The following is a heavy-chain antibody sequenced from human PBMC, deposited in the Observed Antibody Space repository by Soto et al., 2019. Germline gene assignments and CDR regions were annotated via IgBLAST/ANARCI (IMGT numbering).Heavy chain of an antibody. D-gene: IGHD1-26*01. J-gene: IGHJ3*02. CDR2: IYHSGST. V-gene: IGHV4-30-2*01. CDR3: ARQGWGGNAFDI. CDR1: GGSISSGGYS. Sequence: TSETLSLTCAVSGGSISSGGYSWSWIRQPPGKGLEWIGYIYHSGSTYYNSSLKSRVTISVDRSKNQFSLKLSSVTAADTAVYYCARQGWGGNAFDIWGQGTMVTVSS.